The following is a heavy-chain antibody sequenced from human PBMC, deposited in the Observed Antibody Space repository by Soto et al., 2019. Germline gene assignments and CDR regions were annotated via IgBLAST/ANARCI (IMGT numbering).Heavy chain of an antibody. D-gene: IGHD2-2*01. CDR1: GGSMSRYY. CDR2: IHYSGTTTYNT. CDR3: RSSTSCYDESCVDV. Sequence: SETLSLTCAVSGGSMSRYYWSWIRQPPGRGLEWMGYIHYSGTTTYNTNYNPSLKSRVTISVDTSKNQFSLELSSVTAADTAMYYCRSSTSCYDESCVDVWGQGTTVTVSS. V-gene: IGHV4-59*08. J-gene: IGHJ6*02.